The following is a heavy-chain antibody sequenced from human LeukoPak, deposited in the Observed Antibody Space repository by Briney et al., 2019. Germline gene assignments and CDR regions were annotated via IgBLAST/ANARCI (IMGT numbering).Heavy chain of an antibody. D-gene: IGHD2-2*01. CDR3: ARDFPVPAAAIDY. V-gene: IGHV1-69*04. J-gene: IGHJ4*02. CDR1: GGTFSSYA. CDR2: IIPILGIA. Sequence: SVKVSCKASGGTFSSYAISWVRQAPGQGLEWMGRIIPILGIANYAQKFQGRVTITADKSTSTAYMELSSLRSEDTAVYYCARDFPVPAAAIDYWGQGTLVTVSS.